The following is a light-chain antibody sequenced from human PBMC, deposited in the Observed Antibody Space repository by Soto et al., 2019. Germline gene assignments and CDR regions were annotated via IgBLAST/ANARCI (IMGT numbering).Light chain of an antibody. CDR3: QSYDSSRSDVV. J-gene: IGLJ2*01. Sequence: QAVVTQPPSVSGAPGQRVTISCTGSSSNFGAGYDVHWYQQLPGTAPKLLISGNSNRPSGVPDRFSGSKSGTSASLAITGLQAEDEADYYCQSYDSSRSDVVFGGGTKLTVL. CDR2: GNS. V-gene: IGLV1-40*01. CDR1: SSNFGAGYD.